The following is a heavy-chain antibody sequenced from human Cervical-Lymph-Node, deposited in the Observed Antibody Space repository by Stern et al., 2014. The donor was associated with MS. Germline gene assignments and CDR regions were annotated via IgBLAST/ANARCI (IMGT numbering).Heavy chain of an antibody. CDR1: GFPFNRYT. J-gene: IGHJ4*02. CDR3: ARDFGL. CDR2: ISTSGRVI. D-gene: IGHD3-16*01. V-gene: IGHV3-48*01. Sequence: VQLVQSGGDLVQPGGSLRLSCAASGFPFNRYTMNWVRHTPGKGLEWVAYISTSGRVIYYADSVEGRFIISRDNAKNSLFLQMNSLRVEDTAVYYCARDFGLWGQGTPVTDSS.